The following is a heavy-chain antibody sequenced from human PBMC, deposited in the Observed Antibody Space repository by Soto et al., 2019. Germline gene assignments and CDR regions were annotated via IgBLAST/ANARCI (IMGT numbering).Heavy chain of an antibody. D-gene: IGHD5-18*01. Sequence: PSETLSLTCTVSGGSVSSGDYYWSWIRQPPGKGLEWIGYIYYSGSTNYNPSLKSRVSISLDTSKNQFSLRLTSVTAADTAVYYCARIPVDTCMINWFDPWGQGTLVTVYS. CDR3: ARIPVDTCMINWFDP. CDR1: GGSVSSGDYY. V-gene: IGHV4-61*08. J-gene: IGHJ5*02. CDR2: IYYSGST.